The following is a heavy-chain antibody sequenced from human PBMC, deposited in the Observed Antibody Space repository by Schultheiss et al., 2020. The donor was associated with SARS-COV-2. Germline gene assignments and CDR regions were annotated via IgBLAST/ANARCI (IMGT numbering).Heavy chain of an antibody. V-gene: IGHV3-21*01. D-gene: IGHD3-10*01. Sequence: GGSLRLSCAASGFTVSSNYMSWVRQAPGKGLEWVSSISSSSSYIYYADSVKGRFTISRDNSKNTLYLQMNSLRAEDTAVYYCARGGGGLWFGDWVNWFDPWGQGTLVTVSS. CDR3: ARGGGGLWFGDWVNWFDP. CDR1: GFTVSSNY. CDR2: ISSSSSYI. J-gene: IGHJ5*02.